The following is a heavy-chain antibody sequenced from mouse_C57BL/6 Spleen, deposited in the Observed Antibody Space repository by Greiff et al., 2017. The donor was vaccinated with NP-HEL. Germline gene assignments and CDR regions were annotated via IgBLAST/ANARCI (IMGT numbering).Heavy chain of an antibody. J-gene: IGHJ2*01. CDR3: ANGYYFDY. D-gene: IGHD2-2*01. V-gene: IGHV1-82*01. Sequence: QVQLKESGPELVKPGASVKISCKASGYAFSSSWMNWVKQRPGKGLEWIGRIYPGDGDTNYNVKFKGKATLTADKSSSTAYMLLSSLTSEDAAVYFCANGYYFDYWGQGTTLTVAS. CDR1: GYAFSSSW. CDR2: IYPGDGDT.